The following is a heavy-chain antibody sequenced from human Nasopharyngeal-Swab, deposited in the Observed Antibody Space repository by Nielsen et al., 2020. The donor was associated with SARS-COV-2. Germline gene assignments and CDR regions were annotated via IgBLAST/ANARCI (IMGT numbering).Heavy chain of an antibody. D-gene: IGHD3-3*01. CDR3: ARDWILRGWSTYYYYGMDV. V-gene: IGHV4-31*02. CDR2: IYYSGST. J-gene: IGHJ6*02. Sequence: WIRQPPGKGLEWIGYIYYSGSTYYNPSLKSRVTISVDTSKNQFSLKLSSVTAADTAVYYCARDWILRGWSTYYYYGMDVWGRGTTVTVSS.